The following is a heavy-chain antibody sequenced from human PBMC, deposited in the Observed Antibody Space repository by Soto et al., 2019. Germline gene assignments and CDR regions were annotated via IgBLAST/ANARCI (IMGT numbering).Heavy chain of an antibody. CDR3: AKGHVGTIIGWFDP. D-gene: IGHD3-9*01. Sequence: EVQLLESGGGLVQPGGSLRLSCAASGFTYSSYAMSWVRQDPGKGLEWISAISGSGGSTYYADSVKGRFTISRDNSKNTLYLQMNSLRAEDTAVYYCAKGHVGTIIGWFDPWGQGTLVTVSS. J-gene: IGHJ5*02. V-gene: IGHV3-23*01. CDR1: GFTYSSYA. CDR2: ISGSGGST.